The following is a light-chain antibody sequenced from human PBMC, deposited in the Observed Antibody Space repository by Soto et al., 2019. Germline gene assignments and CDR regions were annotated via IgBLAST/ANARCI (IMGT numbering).Light chain of an antibody. CDR2: GAS. J-gene: IGKJ4*01. CDR3: QQCNSWPLT. CDR1: QSVSSN. V-gene: IGKV3-15*01. Sequence: EIVMTQSPATLSVSPGERATLSCRASQSVSSNLAWYQQRPGQAPRLLIYGASTRATGVPSRFSGSGSGTEFTLTISSLQSEDSAVYYCQQCNSWPLTFGGGTNVEIK.